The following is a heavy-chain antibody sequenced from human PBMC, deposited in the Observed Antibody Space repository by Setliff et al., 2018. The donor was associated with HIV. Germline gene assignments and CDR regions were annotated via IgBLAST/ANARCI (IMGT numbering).Heavy chain of an antibody. CDR1: GFTFSNFA. V-gene: IGHV3-23*01. D-gene: IGHD3-22*01. CDR3: ARDKDYYDYSGYYYIYYYMDV. Sequence: GGSLRLSCAASGFTFSNFAMSWVHLTPGKGLEWVSGITDSGSTTYYADSVKGRFTISRDNSKNTLYLQMNSLRAEDTAVYYCARDKDYYDYSGYYYIYYYMDVWGKGTTVTVSS. J-gene: IGHJ6*03. CDR2: ITDSGSTT.